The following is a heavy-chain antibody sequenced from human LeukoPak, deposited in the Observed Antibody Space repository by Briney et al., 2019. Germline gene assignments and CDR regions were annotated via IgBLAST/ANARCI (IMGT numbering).Heavy chain of an antibody. CDR1: GFTFSSYA. J-gene: IGHJ4*02. CDR2: ISGSGGST. Sequence: GGSLRLSCAASGFTFSSYAMSWVRQAPGKGLEGVSAISGSGGSTYYADSVKGRFTISRDNSKNTLYLQMNSLRAEDTAVYYCAKVTSSGWYMEDYWGQGTLVTVSS. D-gene: IGHD6-19*01. CDR3: AKVTSSGWYMEDY. V-gene: IGHV3-23*01.